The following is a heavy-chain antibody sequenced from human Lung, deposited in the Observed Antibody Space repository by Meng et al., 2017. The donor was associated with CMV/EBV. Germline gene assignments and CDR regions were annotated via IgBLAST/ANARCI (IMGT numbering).Heavy chain of an antibody. Sequence: SVKVSCKASGDTFRSHAISWVRQAPGQGLEWMGGIIPILGIATYAQKFQGRVAIAADKSTTTAYMELSRLRSEDTAVYSGARALYSDNSSGYYPYFDYWGQGTLVTVSS. V-gene: IGHV1-69*10. CDR2: IIPILGIA. CDR1: GDTFRSHA. J-gene: IGHJ4*02. CDR3: ARALYSDNSSGYYPYFDY. D-gene: IGHD3-22*01.